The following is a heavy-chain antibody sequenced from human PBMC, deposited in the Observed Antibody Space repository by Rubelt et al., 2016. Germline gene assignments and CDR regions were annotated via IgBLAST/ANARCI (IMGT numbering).Heavy chain of an antibody. Sequence: SMNWVRQAPGKGLEWVSSISSSSSYIYYADSVKGRFTISRDNAKNSLYLQMNSLRAEDTAVYYCARVAGYSSSWYYYYYYGMDVWGQGTTVTVSS. CDR3: ARVAGYSSSWYYYYYYGMDV. J-gene: IGHJ6*02. D-gene: IGHD6-13*01. CDR2: ISSSSSYI. V-gene: IGHV3-21*01. CDR1: S.